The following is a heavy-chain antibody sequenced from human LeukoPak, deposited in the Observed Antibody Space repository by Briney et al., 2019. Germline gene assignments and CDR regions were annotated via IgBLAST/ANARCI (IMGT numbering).Heavy chain of an antibody. Sequence: GGSLRLSCAASGFTSDDYGMSCVRETPRKGLEWVSGINWNGGGTAYAASVKGGFTISRDNAKNSLYLQMNRLRAEDTAVYYCARVGEIVVVPAYFDFWGQGTLVTVSS. D-gene: IGHD2-2*01. CDR3: ARVGEIVVVPAYFDF. J-gene: IGHJ4*02. CDR1: GFTSDDYG. CDR2: INWNGGGT. V-gene: IGHV3-20*04.